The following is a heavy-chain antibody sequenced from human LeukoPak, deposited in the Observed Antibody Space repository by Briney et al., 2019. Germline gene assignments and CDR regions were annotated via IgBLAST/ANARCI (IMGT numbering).Heavy chain of an antibody. CDR2: INHSGST. CDR3: ARGSDYYYYGMDV. V-gene: IGHV4-34*01. Sequence: SETLSLTCAVYGGSFSGYYWSWIRQPPGKGLEWIGEINHSGSTNYNPSLKSRVSISVDTSKNQFSLKLSSVTAADTAVYYCARGSDYYYYGMDVWGQGTTVTVSS. J-gene: IGHJ6*02. CDR1: GGSFSGYY.